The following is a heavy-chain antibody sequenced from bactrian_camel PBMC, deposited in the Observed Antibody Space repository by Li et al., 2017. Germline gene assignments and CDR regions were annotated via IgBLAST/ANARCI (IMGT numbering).Heavy chain of an antibody. CDR2: ISTGLGIT. V-gene: IGHV3S40*01. D-gene: IGHD7*01. CDR1: GYTGRIC. CDR3: AADLYVSGGCQKWWEYNY. J-gene: IGHJ4*01. Sequence: VQLVESGGGSVQAGGSLRLSCAASGYTGRICMGWFREAPGKEREGVAAISTGLGITYYVDSEKGRFTISQDKAKNTVYMQMNTLKPEDTAMYYCAADLYVSGGCQKWWEYNYWGQGTQVTVS.